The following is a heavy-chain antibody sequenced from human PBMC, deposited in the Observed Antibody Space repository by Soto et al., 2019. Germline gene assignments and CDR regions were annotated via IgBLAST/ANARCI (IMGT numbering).Heavy chain of an antibody. CDR3: AKDPSPYYYDSSGPN. Sequence: GGSLRHSCAASEVTFSNAWMSWVSQAPGKGLEWVGRIKSKTDGGTRDYAAPVKGRFTISRDDSKNTLYLQMNSLRAEDTAVYYCAKDPSPYYYDSSGPNWGQGTLVTVSS. V-gene: IGHV3-15*01. D-gene: IGHD3-22*01. J-gene: IGHJ4*02. CDR2: IKSKTDGGTR. CDR1: EVTFSNAW.